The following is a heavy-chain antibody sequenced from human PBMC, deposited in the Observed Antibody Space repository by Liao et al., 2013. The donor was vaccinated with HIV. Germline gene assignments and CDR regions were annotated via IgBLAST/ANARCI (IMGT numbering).Heavy chain of an antibody. Sequence: QVQLQESGPGLVKPSETLSLTCTVSGGSISNYYWSWIRQPAGKGLEWIGRIYTSGSTNYNPSLKSRVTMSADTSNNQFSLKLNSVTAADAAVYYCARDGGLQQQRGDAFDIWGQGTMVTSL. CDR1: GGSISNYY. CDR2: IYTSGST. V-gene: IGHV4-4*07. J-gene: IGHJ3*02. CDR3: ARDGGLQQQRGDAFDI. D-gene: IGHD3-16*01.